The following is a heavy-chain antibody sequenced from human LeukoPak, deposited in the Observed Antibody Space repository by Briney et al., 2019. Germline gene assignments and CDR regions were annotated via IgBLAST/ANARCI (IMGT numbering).Heavy chain of an antibody. Sequence: GGSLRLSCAASRFDFGFYSMNWVRQAPGKGLECVGNIKFDGSEIYYLDSVRGRFSISRDNAKNSLYLQMNSLRVEDTAVYYCTRDLNHDSSGWGQGTLVTVSS. CDR1: RFDFGFYS. D-gene: IGHD3-22*01. CDR2: IKFDGSEI. J-gene: IGHJ4*02. CDR3: TRDLNHDSSG. V-gene: IGHV3-7*01.